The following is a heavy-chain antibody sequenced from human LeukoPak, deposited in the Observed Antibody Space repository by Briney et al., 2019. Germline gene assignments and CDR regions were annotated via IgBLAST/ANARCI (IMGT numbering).Heavy chain of an antibody. V-gene: IGHV1-69*04. CDR2: IIPILGIA. CDR3: ARDAGIAAAGPYYYYGMDV. J-gene: IGHJ6*02. D-gene: IGHD6-13*01. CDR1: GGTFSSYA. Sequence: SVKVSCKASGGTFSSYAISWVRQAPGQGLERMGRIIPILGIANYAQKFQGRVTITADKSTSTAYVELSSLRSEDTAVYYCARDAGIAAAGPYYYYGMDVWGQGTTVTVSS.